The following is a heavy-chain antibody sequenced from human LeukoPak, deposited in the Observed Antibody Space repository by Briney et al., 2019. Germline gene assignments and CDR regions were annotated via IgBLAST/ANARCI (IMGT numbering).Heavy chain of an antibody. Sequence: SETLSLTCTVFGFSISSYYWTWVRQPPGKGLEWVGDIYYGGSTYYDPSLKSRVTISIDTSNNLFSLRLNCLTAADTAVYYCGGERQWFEESDWGKGTLVTVSS. V-gene: IGHV4-59*12. D-gene: IGHD3-10*01. J-gene: IGHJ4*02. CDR3: GGERQWFEESD. CDR2: IYYGGST. CDR1: GFSISSYY.